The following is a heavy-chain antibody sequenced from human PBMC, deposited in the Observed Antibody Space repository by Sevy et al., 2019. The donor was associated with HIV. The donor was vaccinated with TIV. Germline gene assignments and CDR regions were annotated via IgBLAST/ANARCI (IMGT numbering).Heavy chain of an antibody. Sequence: ASVKVSCEASGYIFTTYRISWVRQAPGQGLEWLGWISPHNGDTNYVQKFQGRVTMITDTSTSTAFMELRSLRADDTAVYYCARAYCSGGRCYSLAYCGQGTLVTVSS. V-gene: IGHV1-18*01. J-gene: IGHJ4*02. D-gene: IGHD2-15*01. CDR1: GYIFTTYR. CDR2: ISPHNGDT. CDR3: ARAYCSGGRCYSLAY.